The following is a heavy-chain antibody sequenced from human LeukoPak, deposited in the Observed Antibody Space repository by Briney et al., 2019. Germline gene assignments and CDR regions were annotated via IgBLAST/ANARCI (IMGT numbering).Heavy chain of an antibody. J-gene: IGHJ6*03. CDR2: INHSGST. Sequence: SETLSLTCAVYGGSFSGYYWSWIRQPPGKGLEWIGEINHSGSTNYNPSLKSRVTISVDTSKNQFSLKLSSVTAADTAVYYCARDLRSRSGNYYYYMGVWGKGTAVTISS. D-gene: IGHD3-10*01. V-gene: IGHV4-34*01. CDR1: GGSFSGYY. CDR3: ARDLRSRSGNYYYYMGV.